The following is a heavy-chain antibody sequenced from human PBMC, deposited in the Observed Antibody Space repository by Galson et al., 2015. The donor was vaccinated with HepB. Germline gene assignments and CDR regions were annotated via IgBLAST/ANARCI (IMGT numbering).Heavy chain of an antibody. CDR1: GFTFNRYG. CDR3: TRDNYDSGCLDF. D-gene: IGHD3-22*01. J-gene: IGHJ2*01. Sequence: SLRLSCAVSGFTFNRYGMHWVRQAPGKGLEWVALIWSNGSNKYYTSSVMGRFTISRDNSKNTLYLQMNTLRAEDTAVYYCTRDNYDSGCLDFWGRGTLVTVSS. V-gene: IGHV3-33*01. CDR2: IWSNGSNK.